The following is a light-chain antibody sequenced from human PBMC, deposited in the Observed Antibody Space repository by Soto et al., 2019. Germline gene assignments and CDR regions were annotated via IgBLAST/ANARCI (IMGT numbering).Light chain of an antibody. CDR3: QHHGTSPQNT. V-gene: IGKV3-20*01. J-gene: IGKJ2*01. CDR2: AAS. Sequence: DIVLTQSPGTLSLSPGERATLSCRASQSLTNSYLAWYQQKPGQAPRLLIYAASTRATGIPDRFSGSVSGTEFSLTISRLEPEDFAVYYWQHHGTSPQNTFGQGTKLEIK. CDR1: QSLTNSY.